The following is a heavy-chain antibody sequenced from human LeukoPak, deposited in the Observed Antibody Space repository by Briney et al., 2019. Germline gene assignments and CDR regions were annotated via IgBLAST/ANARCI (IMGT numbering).Heavy chain of an antibody. V-gene: IGHV3-23*01. CDR3: AKDWIQFNRVFDCFDS. CDR2: IGNTET. CDR1: GFPFETNA. Sequence: PGGSLRLSCAPSGFPFETNAMSWVRQAQGKGLEWVATIGNTETFYADSVTGRFTISRDNSKSTVNLQMNRLRVEDTAIYYCAKDWIQFNRVFDCFDSWGQGTLVTVSS. D-gene: IGHD5-18*01. J-gene: IGHJ4*02.